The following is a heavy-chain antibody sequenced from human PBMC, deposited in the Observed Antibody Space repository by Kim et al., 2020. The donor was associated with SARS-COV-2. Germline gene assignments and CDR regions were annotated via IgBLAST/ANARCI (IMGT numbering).Heavy chain of an antibody. D-gene: IGHD2-21*02. CDR2: IWYDGNNK. V-gene: IGHV3-33*01. Sequence: GGSLRLSCAASGFTFSSYGMHWVRQAPGKGLEWVAVIWYDGNNKYYADSVKGRFTISRDNSKNTLYLQMNSLRAEDTAVYYCAGGSGGNSIDYWGQGTLVTVSS. CDR3: AGGSGGNSIDY. J-gene: IGHJ4*02. CDR1: GFTFSSYG.